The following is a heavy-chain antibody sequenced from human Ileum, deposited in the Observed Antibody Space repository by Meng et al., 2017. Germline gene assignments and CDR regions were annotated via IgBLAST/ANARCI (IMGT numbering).Heavy chain of an antibody. V-gene: IGHV3-23*01. CDR1: GFTFRDHV. CDR2: IGSGT. D-gene: IGHD1-26*01. J-gene: IGHJ4*02. CDR3: APYTGSSRYFEY. Sequence: GESLKIPCAALGFTFRDHVMTRGRQAPGKGLEWVSTIGSGTYYTDSVKGRFTVSRDNSKNTLFLQMNSLRAEDTAIYYCAPYTGSSRYFEYWGQGTLVTVSS.